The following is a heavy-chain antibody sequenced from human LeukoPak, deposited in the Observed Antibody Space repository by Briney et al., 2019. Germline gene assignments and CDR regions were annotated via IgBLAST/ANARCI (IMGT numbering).Heavy chain of an antibody. CDR3: ARFYYDTLTGSYYFDY. D-gene: IGHD3-9*01. Sequence: SETLSLTCAVYGGSFSGYYWSWIRQPPGKGLEWIGEINHSGGTSYNPSLKSRVTIPVDTSMNQFSLKLSSVTAADTAVYYCARFYYDTLTGSYYFDYWGQGTLVTVSS. CDR1: GGSFSGYY. CDR2: INHSGGT. V-gene: IGHV4-34*01. J-gene: IGHJ4*02.